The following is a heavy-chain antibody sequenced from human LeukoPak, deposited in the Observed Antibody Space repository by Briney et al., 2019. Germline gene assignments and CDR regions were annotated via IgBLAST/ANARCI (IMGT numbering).Heavy chain of an antibody. CDR1: GYSFTRYY. V-gene: IGHV5-51*01. CDR2: IYPGDSDT. CDR3: ARYRYCSGGNCYGPDY. D-gene: IGHD2-15*01. Sequence: GESLKISCKGSGYSFTRYYIGWVRQMPGKGLEWMGIIYPGDSDTRYSPSFQGQVTISADKSISTTYLQWSSLKASDTAMYYCARYRYCSGGNCYGPDYWGQGTLVTVSS. J-gene: IGHJ4*02.